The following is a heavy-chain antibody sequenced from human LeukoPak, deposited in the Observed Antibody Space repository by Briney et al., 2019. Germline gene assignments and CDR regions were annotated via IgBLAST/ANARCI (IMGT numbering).Heavy chain of an antibody. CDR2: ISSSSSYI. CDR3: ARDNPYCGGDCSVDY. D-gene: IGHD2-21*02. J-gene: IGHJ4*02. V-gene: IGHV3-21*01. CDR1: GFTFSSYW. Sequence: GGSLRLSCAASGFTFSSYWMSWVRQAPGKGLEWVSSISSSSSYIYYADSVKGRFTISRDNAKNSLYLQMNSLRAEDTAVYYCARDNPYCGGDCSVDYWGQGTLVTVSS.